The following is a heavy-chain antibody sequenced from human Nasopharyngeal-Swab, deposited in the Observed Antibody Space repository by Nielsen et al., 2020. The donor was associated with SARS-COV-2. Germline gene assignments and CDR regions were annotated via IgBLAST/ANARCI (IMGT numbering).Heavy chain of an antibody. CDR1: GFTFSNAW. V-gene: IGHV3-15*01. CDR3: APSVGSDYYYYCMDV. D-gene: IGHD3-10*01. J-gene: IGHJ6*03. CDR2: IKSKTGGGST. Sequence: GGSLRLSCAASGFTFSNAWMSWVRQAPGKGLEWVGRIKSKTGGGSTDYAAHVKGRFTISRDDSKITLYLQMNRLKTEDADVYYCAPSVGSDYYYYCMDVWGKGTTVTVSS.